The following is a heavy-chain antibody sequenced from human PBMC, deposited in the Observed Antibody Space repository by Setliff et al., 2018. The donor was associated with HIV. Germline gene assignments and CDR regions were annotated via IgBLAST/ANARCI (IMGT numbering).Heavy chain of an antibody. J-gene: IGHJ6*03. D-gene: IGHD3-10*01. CDR3: AREGKFRYYYYMDV. Sequence: ASVKVSCKASGYTFTSYAMHWVRQAPGQRLGWMGWINAGNGNTKYSQKSQGRVTITRDTSASTAYMELSSLRSEDTAVYYCAREGKFRYYYYMDVWGKGTTVTVSS. V-gene: IGHV1-3*01. CDR2: INAGNGNT. CDR1: GYTFTSYA.